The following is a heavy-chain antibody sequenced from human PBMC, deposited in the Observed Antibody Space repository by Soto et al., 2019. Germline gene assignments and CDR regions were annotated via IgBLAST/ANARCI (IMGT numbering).Heavy chain of an antibody. Sequence: PSETLSLTCAVSGGSISSGGYSWSWIRQPPGKGLEWIGYIYHSGSTYYNPSLKSRVTISVDRSKNQFSLKLSSVTAADTAVYYCARGSDIVAFFDYWGQGTLVTV. V-gene: IGHV4-30-2*01. J-gene: IGHJ4*02. CDR1: GGSISSGGYS. D-gene: IGHD5-12*01. CDR2: IYHSGST. CDR3: ARGSDIVAFFDY.